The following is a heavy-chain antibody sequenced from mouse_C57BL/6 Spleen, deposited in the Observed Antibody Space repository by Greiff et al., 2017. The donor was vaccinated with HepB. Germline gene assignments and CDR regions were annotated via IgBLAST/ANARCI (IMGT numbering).Heavy chain of an antibody. CDR2: IDPSDSET. V-gene: IGHV1-52*01. CDR3: ARVGYYGSSPFAY. J-gene: IGHJ3*01. Sequence: QVQLQQPGAVLVRPGSSVKLSCKASGYTFTSYWMHWVKQRPIQGLEWIGNIDPSDSETHYNQKFKDKATLTVDKSSSTAYMQLSSLTSEDSAVYYCARVGYYGSSPFAYWGQGTLVTVSA. D-gene: IGHD1-1*01. CDR1: GYTFTSYW.